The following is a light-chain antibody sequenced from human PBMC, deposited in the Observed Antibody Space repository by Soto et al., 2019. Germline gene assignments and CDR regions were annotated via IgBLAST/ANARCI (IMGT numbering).Light chain of an antibody. Sequence: QSVLTQPASVSGSPGQSITISCTGTSSDIGGYNYVSWYQQHPGKVPKLMIFEVSNRPSGVSYCFSGSKSGNTASLTTSGLQAEDEADYYCSSYTGSSTLYVFGTGTKVTVL. CDR3: SSYTGSSTLYV. CDR2: EVS. J-gene: IGLJ1*01. V-gene: IGLV2-14*01. CDR1: SSDIGGYNY.